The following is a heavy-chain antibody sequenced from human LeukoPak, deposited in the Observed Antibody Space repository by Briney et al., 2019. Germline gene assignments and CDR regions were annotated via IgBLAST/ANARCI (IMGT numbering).Heavy chain of an antibody. J-gene: IGHJ4*02. D-gene: IGHD6-13*01. CDR2: ISGSGGST. V-gene: IGHV3-23*01. CDR3: VAIFAAAGTPSFDY. Sequence: GGSLRLSCAASGFTFSSYAMSWVRQAPGKGLEWVSAISGSGGSTYYADSVKGRFTISRDNSKTTLYLQMNSLRLEDTAVYYCVAIFAAAGTPSFDYWGQGTLVTVSS. CDR1: GFTFSSYA.